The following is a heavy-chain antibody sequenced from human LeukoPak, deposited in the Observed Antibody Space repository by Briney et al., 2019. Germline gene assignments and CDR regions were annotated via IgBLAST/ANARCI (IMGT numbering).Heavy chain of an antibody. CDR3: AKDLSGYGPCWYFDL. J-gene: IGHJ2*01. CDR1: GFTFSTSS. CDR2: ISHSSRTI. Sequence: HSGGSLRLSCTASGFTFSTSSMNWVRQAPGKGLEWLSFISHSSRTIYYADSVKGRFTISRDNSKNTLYLQMNNLRAEDSAVYYCAKDLSGYGPCWYFDLWGRGTLVTVSS. D-gene: IGHD6-25*01. V-gene: IGHV3-48*04.